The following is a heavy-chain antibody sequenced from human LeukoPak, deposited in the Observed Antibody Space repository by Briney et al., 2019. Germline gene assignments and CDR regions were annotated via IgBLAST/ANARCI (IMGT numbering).Heavy chain of an antibody. Sequence: GSLRLSCAASGFTFSDYYMSWIREAPGKGLEWVSYISSSSSYTNYADSVKGRFTISRDNAKNSLYLQMNSLRAEDTAVYYCARRSGINYYDSSGYYSDYWGQGTLVTVSS. CDR3: ARRSGINYYDSSGYYSDY. CDR1: GFTFSDYY. CDR2: ISSSSSYT. J-gene: IGHJ4*02. V-gene: IGHV3-11*03. D-gene: IGHD3-22*01.